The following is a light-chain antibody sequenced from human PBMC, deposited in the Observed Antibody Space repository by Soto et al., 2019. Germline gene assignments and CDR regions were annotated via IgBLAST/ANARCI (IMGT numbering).Light chain of an antibody. CDR1: QSITMY. Sequence: DIQMTQSPSSLSAYVADRVTITCRASQSITMYLNWYRQKSGKAPELLIYDTSTLVGGVPPRFTGSGSGTDFNLPLNSLKPQDSATYYRQQSYNTPPTFGPGTQVEIK. J-gene: IGKJ1*01. CDR3: QQSYNTPPT. CDR2: DTS. V-gene: IGKV1-39*01.